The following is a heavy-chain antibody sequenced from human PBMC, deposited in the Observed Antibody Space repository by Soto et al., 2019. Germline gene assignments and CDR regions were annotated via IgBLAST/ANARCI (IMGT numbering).Heavy chain of an antibody. CDR3: ARDRYCSGGSCYSEWAFDI. Sequence: EVQLLESGGGLVQPGGSLRLSCAASGFTFSSYAMSWVRQAPGKGLEWVSAISGSGGSTYYEDSVKGRFTISRDNSKNTLYLQMNSLRAEDTAVYYCARDRYCSGGSCYSEWAFDIWGQGTMVTVSS. V-gene: IGHV3-23*01. CDR2: ISGSGGST. CDR1: GFTFSSYA. D-gene: IGHD2-15*01. J-gene: IGHJ3*02.